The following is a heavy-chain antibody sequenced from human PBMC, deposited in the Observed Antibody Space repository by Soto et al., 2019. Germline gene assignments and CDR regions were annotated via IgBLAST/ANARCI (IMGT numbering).Heavy chain of an antibody. D-gene: IGHD3-10*01. CDR2: ISGGGDTT. Sequence: EVQLLDSGGGLVQPGGSLRLSCAASGFTFNNYAMTCVRQAPGKGLEWVSAISGGGDTTSYADSVKGRFTVSRDGSKNTLYLQMSSLRAEDKALYYCAKGRGGSGSLTPRVDFWGQGTLVTVS. CDR1: GFTFNNYA. V-gene: IGHV3-23*01. CDR3: AKGRGGSGSLTPRVDF. J-gene: IGHJ4*02.